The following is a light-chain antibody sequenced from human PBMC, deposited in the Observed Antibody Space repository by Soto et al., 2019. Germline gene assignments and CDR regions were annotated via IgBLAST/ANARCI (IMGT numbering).Light chain of an antibody. CDR1: QSISSY. J-gene: IGKJ2*01. Sequence: DIQMTQSPSSLSASVGDRVTITCRASQSISSYLNWYQQKPGKAPKLLIYAASSLQSGVPSRFSGSGSGTDFTLTISSLQPEDFAVYYCQQYSNWPPYTFGQGTKVDI. CDR2: AAS. CDR3: QQYSNWPPYT. V-gene: IGKV1-39*01.